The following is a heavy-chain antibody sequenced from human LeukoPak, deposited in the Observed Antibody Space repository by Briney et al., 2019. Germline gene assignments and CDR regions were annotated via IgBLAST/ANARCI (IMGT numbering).Heavy chain of an antibody. J-gene: IGHJ6*03. D-gene: IGHD3-3*01. Sequence: PSETLSLTCTVSGGSISSHYWSWIRQPPGKGLEWIGYIYYSGSTNYNPSLKSRVTISVGTSKNQFSLKLSSVTAADTAVYYCATRNYDFWSGPLSGYYYYMDVWGKGTTVTVSS. V-gene: IGHV4-59*11. CDR1: GGSISSHY. CDR2: IYYSGST. CDR3: ATRNYDFWSGPLSGYYYYMDV.